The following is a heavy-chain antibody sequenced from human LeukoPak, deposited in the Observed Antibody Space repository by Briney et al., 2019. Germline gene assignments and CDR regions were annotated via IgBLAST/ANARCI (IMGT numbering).Heavy chain of an antibody. Sequence: GASVKISCKASGDTFTNYAISWVRQAPGQGLEWMGRIIPLFGTTNYAQNFQGRVTITTDESTSTAYMEVSSLRIEDTAVYYCASVTVTTWAPDGHMDVWGKGTTVTVSS. CDR1: GDTFTNYA. D-gene: IGHD4-11*01. V-gene: IGHV1-69*05. CDR3: ASVTVTTWAPDGHMDV. CDR2: IIPLFGTT. J-gene: IGHJ6*03.